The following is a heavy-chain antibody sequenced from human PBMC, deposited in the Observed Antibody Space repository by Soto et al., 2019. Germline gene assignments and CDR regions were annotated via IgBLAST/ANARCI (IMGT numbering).Heavy chain of an antibody. CDR1: GFPLSSFA. V-gene: IGHV3-21*01. CDR2: FSSSSSYI. J-gene: IGHJ6*02. CDR3: ARGRGAAGTDSVQYYGMDV. D-gene: IGHD6-13*01. Sequence: EVQLVESGGGLVKPGGSLRLSCAASGFPLSSFAMNWVRQAPGKGLEWVSSFSSSSSYIYYADSVKGRFTISRDNAKNSLYLQMNSLRAEDTAVYYCARGRGAAGTDSVQYYGMDVWGQGTTVTVSS.